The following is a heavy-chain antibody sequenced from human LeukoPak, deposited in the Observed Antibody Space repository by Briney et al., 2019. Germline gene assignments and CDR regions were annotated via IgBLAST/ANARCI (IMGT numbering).Heavy chain of an antibody. J-gene: IGHJ6*03. CDR1: GGSISSGSYY. Sequence: SETLSLTCTVSGGSISSGSYYWSWIRQPAGTGLEWIGRIYTSGSTNYNPSLKSRVTISVDTSKNQFSLKLSSVTAADTAVYYCARGAGYSSSWYYYYYYMDVWGKGTTVTISS. CDR3: ARGAGYSSSWYYYYYYMDV. CDR2: IYTSGST. V-gene: IGHV4-61*02. D-gene: IGHD6-13*01.